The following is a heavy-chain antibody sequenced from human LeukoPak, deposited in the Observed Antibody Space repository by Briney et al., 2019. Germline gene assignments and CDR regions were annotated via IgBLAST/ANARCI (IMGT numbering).Heavy chain of an antibody. V-gene: IGHV1-18*01. J-gene: IGHJ6*03. CDR3: ARGPPEVRGYYYYYMDV. CDR2: ISAYNGNT. D-gene: IGHD3-22*01. Sequence: ASVKVSCKASGYTFTSYGISWVRQAPGQGLEWMGWISAYNGNTNYAQKLQGRVTMTTDTSTSTAYMELRSLRSDDTAVYYCARGPPEVRGYYYYYMDVWGKGTTVTVSS. CDR1: GYTFTSYG.